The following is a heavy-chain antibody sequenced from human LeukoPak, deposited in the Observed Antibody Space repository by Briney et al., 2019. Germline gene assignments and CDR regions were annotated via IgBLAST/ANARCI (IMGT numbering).Heavy chain of an antibody. CDR3: ARGLAAADYYYYYGMDV. CDR2: INHSGST. J-gene: IGHJ6*02. CDR1: GGSFSGYY. D-gene: IGHD6-13*01. V-gene: IGHV4-34*01. Sequence: SETLSLTCAVYGGSFSGYYWSWIRQPPGRGLEWIGEINHSGSTNYNPSLKSRVTISVDTSKNQISLKLSSVTAADTAVYYCARGLAAADYYYYYGMDVWDQGTTVTVSS.